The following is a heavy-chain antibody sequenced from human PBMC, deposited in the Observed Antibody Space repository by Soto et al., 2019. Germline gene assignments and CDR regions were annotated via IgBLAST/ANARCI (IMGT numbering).Heavy chain of an antibody. CDR2: IYYSGST. Sequence: ETLSLTCTVSGGSISSYYWSWIRQPPGKGLEWIGYIYYSGSTNYNPSLKSRVTISVDTSKNQFSLKLSSVTAADTAVYYCARDQRYYDSSGYGGYYYYGMYVWGKGTTVTVSS. V-gene: IGHV4-59*01. CDR3: ARDQRYYDSSGYGGYYYYGMYV. D-gene: IGHD3-22*01. J-gene: IGHJ6*04. CDR1: GGSISSYY.